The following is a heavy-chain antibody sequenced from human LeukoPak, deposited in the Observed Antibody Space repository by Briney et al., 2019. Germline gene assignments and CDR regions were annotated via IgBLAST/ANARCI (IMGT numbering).Heavy chain of an antibody. J-gene: IGHJ4*02. CDR2: ISDSSKYT. CDR1: GFTFSSYV. D-gene: IGHD3-22*01. Sequence: GGSLRLSCAASGFTFSSYVMSWVRQAPGKGLEWVSSISDSSKYTYYADSVKGRFTISRDNSKNTLYLQMNSLRAEDTAVYYCAREADSSGYYTDWGQGTLVTVSS. CDR3: AREADSSGYYTD. V-gene: IGHV3-23*01.